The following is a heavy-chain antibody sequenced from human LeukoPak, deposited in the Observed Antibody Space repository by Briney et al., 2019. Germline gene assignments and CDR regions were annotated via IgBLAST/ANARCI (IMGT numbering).Heavy chain of an antibody. CDR1: GFTFSDSS. V-gene: IGHV3-64*01. CDR3: ARGCSGGRCYNH. Sequence: PGGSLRLSCAASGFTFSDSSMHWVRQAPGKGLEYVSAIGNNGGSTYYANSVKGRFAISRDNSKNTLYLQMGSLRTEDMAVYYCARGCSGGRCYNHWGQGTLVTVSS. D-gene: IGHD2-15*01. CDR2: IGNNGGST. J-gene: IGHJ5*02.